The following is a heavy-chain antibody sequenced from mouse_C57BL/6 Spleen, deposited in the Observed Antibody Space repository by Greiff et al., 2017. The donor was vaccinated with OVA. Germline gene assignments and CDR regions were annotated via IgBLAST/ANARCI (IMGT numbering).Heavy chain of an antibody. V-gene: IGHV5-6*01. CDR2: ISSGGSYT. CDR1: GFTFSSYG. J-gene: IGHJ3*01. D-gene: IGHD2-4*01. Sequence: EVKLVESGGDLVKPGGSLKLSCAASGFTFSSYGMSWVRQTPDKRLEWVATISSGGSYTYYPDSVKGRFTISRDNAKNTLYLQMSSMKSEDTAMYFCASDEYDGAWFAYWGQGTLVTVSA. CDR3: ASDEYDGAWFAY.